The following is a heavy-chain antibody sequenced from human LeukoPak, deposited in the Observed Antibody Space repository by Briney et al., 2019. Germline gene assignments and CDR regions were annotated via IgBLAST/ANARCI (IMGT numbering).Heavy chain of an antibody. V-gene: IGHV4-39*01. CDR2: IYYSGST. D-gene: IGHD6-25*01. J-gene: IGHJ4*02. CDR1: GGSISSSSYY. CDR3: ASRRTGAATRLDY. Sequence: MTSETLSLTCTVSGGSISSSSYYWGWIRQPPGKGLEWIGSIYYSGSTYYNPSLKSRVTISVDTSKNQFSLKLSSVTAADTAVYYCASRRTGAATRLDYWGQGTLVTVSS.